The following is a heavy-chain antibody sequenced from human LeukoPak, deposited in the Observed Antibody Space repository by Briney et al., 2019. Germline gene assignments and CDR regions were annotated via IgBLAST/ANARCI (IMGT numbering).Heavy chain of an antibody. CDR2: IKSKTAGATT. Sequence: NSGGSLRLSCAASGFTFSHAWMSWVRQAPGKGLQWVGRIKSKTAGATTDYAAPVKGRFTISRDDSKNTLYLQMNSLKTEDTAVYYCTTDPHYYDSSGYFFPPLSWGQGTLDTVSS. CDR1: GFTFSHAW. V-gene: IGHV3-15*01. CDR3: TTDPHYYDSSGYFFPPLS. D-gene: IGHD3-22*01. J-gene: IGHJ4*02.